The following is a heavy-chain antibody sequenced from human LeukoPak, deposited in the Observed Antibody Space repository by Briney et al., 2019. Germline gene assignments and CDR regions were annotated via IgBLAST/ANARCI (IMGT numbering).Heavy chain of an antibody. CDR3: ARQPYCSDSSCYLWFDP. Sequence: SETLSLTCTVSGGSISSSSYYWGWIRQPPGKGLEWIGSIYYSGSTYYNPSLKSRVTISVDTSKNQFSLKLNSVTAADTAVYYCARQPYCSDSSCYLWFDPWGQGTLVTV. J-gene: IGHJ5*02. CDR2: IYYSGST. D-gene: IGHD2-2*01. CDR1: GGSISSSSYY. V-gene: IGHV4-39*01.